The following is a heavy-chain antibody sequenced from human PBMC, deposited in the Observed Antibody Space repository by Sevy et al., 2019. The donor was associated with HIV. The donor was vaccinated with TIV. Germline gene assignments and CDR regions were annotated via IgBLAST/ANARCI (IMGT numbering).Heavy chain of an antibody. V-gene: IGHV3-23*01. J-gene: IGHJ4*01. CDR2: MSGRGDSR. CDR1: GFRFGSQA. CDR3: AKDVPDQSWYDDFWSGSPCFDY. D-gene: IGHD3-3*01. Sequence: GGSLRLSCVGSGFRFGSQAMSWVRQAPGKGLEWVSGMSGRGDSRGYAHSVKGRFTISRDNSKNTVYLQMNSLTAEDTGLYYCAKDVPDQSWYDDFWSGSPCFDYWGRGILVTVSS.